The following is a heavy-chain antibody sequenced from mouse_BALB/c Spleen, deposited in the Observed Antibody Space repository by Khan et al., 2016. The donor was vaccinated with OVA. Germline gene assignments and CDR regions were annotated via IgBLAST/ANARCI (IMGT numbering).Heavy chain of an antibody. Sequence: QVQLKESGAELVRPGVSVKISCKGSGYTFTDYAMHWVKQSHAKSLEWIGLISTYSGDTSYNQKFRGKATMTVDKSSSTAYMELARLTSEDSAIYYRARPLYGTLFDYWGQGTALTVSS. D-gene: IGHD2-1*01. CDR1: GYTFTDYA. J-gene: IGHJ2*01. CDR3: ARPLYGTLFDY. CDR2: ISTYSGDT. V-gene: IGHV1S137*01.